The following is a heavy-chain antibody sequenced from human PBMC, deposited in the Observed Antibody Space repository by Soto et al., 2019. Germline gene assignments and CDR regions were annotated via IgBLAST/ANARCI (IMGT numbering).Heavy chain of an antibody. V-gene: IGHV1-58*01. CDR3: AAEQLGMGATYDPFDI. J-gene: IGHJ3*02. CDR1: GFTFTSSA. D-gene: IGHD1-26*01. Sequence: ASVKVSCKATGFTFTSSAVQWVRQARGQRLEWIGWIVVGSGNTNYAQKFQERVTITRDMSTSTAYMELSSLRSEDTAVYYCAAEQLGMGATYDPFDIWGQGTMVTVS. CDR2: IVVGSGNT.